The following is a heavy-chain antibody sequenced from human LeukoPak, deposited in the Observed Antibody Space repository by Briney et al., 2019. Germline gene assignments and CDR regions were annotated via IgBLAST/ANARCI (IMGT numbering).Heavy chain of an antibody. V-gene: IGHV1-69*13. CDR1: GGTFSSYA. CDR3: ARVVYSNYGYYYYYMDV. Sequence: SVKVSCKASGGTFSSYAISWVRQAPGQGLEWMGGITPIFGTANYAQKSQGRVTNTADEYTSTAYMELSSLRSEDTAVYYCARVVYSNYGYYYYYMDVWGKGTTVTVSS. J-gene: IGHJ6*03. D-gene: IGHD4-11*01. CDR2: ITPIFGTA.